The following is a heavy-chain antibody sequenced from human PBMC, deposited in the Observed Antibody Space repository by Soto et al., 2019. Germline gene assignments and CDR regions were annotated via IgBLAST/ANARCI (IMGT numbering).Heavy chain of an antibody. D-gene: IGHD1-1*01. J-gene: IGHJ4*02. V-gene: IGHV1-8*01. CDR3: ARRAEPNGWNGFGADKYYFDF. CDR1: GYTFTSYD. Sequence: QVQLVQSGAEVRKPGASVKVSCEASGYTFTSYDIYWVRQATGQGLEWMVWMKPNTGNSGYAQKVQGRVTMSSDTCMSTAHMELSSLRSEDTAVYYCARRAEPNGWNGFGADKYYFDFWGQGTLVTVSS. CDR2: MKPNTGNS.